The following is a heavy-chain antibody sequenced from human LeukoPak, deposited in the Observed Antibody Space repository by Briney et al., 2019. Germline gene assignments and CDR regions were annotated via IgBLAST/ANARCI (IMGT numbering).Heavy chain of an antibody. CDR1: GFTFDDYA. CDR2: ISWNSGSI. V-gene: IGHV3-9*01. CDR3: ARDLYFDY. J-gene: IGHJ4*02. Sequence: GGSLRLSCAASGFTFDDYAMHCVRQAPGKGLEWVSGISWNSGSIGYADSVKGRFTISRDNAKNSLYLQMNSLRAEDTAVYYCARDLYFDYWGQGTLVTVSS.